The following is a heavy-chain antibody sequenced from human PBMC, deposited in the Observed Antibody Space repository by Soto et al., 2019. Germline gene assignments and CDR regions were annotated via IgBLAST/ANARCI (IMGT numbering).Heavy chain of an antibody. CDR3: ARGFGELLYDWFDP. Sequence: ASVKVSCKASGGTFSSYAISWMRQAPGQGLEWMGGIIPIFGTANYAQKFQGRVTITADESTSTAYMELSSLRSEDTAVYYCARGFGELLYDWFDPWGQGTLVTVS. J-gene: IGHJ5*02. CDR2: IIPIFGTA. D-gene: IGHD3-10*01. V-gene: IGHV1-69*13. CDR1: GGTFSSYA.